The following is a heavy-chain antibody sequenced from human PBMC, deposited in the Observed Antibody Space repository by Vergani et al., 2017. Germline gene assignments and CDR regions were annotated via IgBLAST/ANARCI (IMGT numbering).Heavy chain of an antibody. D-gene: IGHD5-12*01. CDR2: IRYDGSNK. CDR1: GFTFSSYG. J-gene: IGHJ4*02. V-gene: IGHV3-30*02. CDR3: AKSDRMVATDFDY. Sequence: QVQLVESGGGVVQPGGSLRLSCAASGFTFSSYGMHWVRQAPGKGLEWVAFIRYDGSNKYYADSVKGRFTISRDNSKNTLYLQMNSLRAEDTAVYYCAKSDRMVATDFDYWGQGTLLTVSS.